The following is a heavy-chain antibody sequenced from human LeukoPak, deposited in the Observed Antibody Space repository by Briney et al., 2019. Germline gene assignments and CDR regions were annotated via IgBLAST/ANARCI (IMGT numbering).Heavy chain of an antibody. CDR2: ISAYNGNT. CDR1: GYTFTSYD. CDR3: ASSYDFWSGCDY. D-gene: IGHD3-3*01. J-gene: IGHJ4*02. V-gene: IGHV1-18*01. Sequence: GASVKVSCKASGYTFTSYDINWVRQAPGQGLEWMGWISAYNGNTNYAQKLQGRVTMTTDTSTSAAYMELRSLRSDDTAVYYCASSYDFWSGCDYWGQGTLVTVSS.